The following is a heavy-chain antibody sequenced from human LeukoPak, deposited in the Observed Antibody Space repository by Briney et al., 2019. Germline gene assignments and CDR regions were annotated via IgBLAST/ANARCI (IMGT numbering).Heavy chain of an antibody. CDR2: VHDRGST. D-gene: IGHD1-26*01. V-gene: IGHV4-59*01. CDR3: ARAYSSSLYWYFDL. Sequence: SETLSLTCTVSGGSISWYYWSWIRQPPGKGLELVGYVHDRGSTNYSPSLKSRVSISVDTSKNQFSLKLSSVTAADTAVYYCARAYSSSLYWYFDLWGRGTLVTVSS. J-gene: IGHJ2*01. CDR1: GGSISWYY.